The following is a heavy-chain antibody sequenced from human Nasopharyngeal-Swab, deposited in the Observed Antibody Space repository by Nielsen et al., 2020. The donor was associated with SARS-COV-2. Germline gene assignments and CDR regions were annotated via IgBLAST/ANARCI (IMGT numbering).Heavy chain of an antibody. V-gene: IGHV1-18*04. Sequence: SVTVSCKASGYTFTSYGISRLRQDPGQGLEWMGWISAYNGNTNYAQKPQARVTMTTNTSTSKAYMELRSLRSDDTAVYYCAGDHTEQWLVQDYWGQGTLVTVSS. CDR3: AGDHTEQWLVQDY. CDR1: GYTFTSYG. J-gene: IGHJ4*02. CDR2: ISAYNGNT. D-gene: IGHD6-19*01.